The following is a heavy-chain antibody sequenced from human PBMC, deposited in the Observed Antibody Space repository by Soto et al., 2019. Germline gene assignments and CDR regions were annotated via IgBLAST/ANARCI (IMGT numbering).Heavy chain of an antibody. J-gene: IGHJ5*02. V-gene: IGHV1-18*01. CDR3: ARSEGFLTGYSTVWFDP. D-gene: IGHD3-9*01. CDR1: GYTFTSYG. Sequence: GASVKVSCKASGYTFTSYGISWVRQAPGQGLEWMGWISAYNGNTNYAQKLQGRVTMTTDTSTSTAYMELSSLSSDDTAVYFCARSEGFLTGYSTVWFDPWGQGTLVTVSS. CDR2: ISAYNGNT.